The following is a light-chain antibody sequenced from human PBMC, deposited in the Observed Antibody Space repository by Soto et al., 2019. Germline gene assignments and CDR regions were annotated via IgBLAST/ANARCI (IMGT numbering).Light chain of an antibody. CDR1: SSDVGNYNL. V-gene: IGLV2-23*02. J-gene: IGLJ1*01. CDR2: EVS. CDR3: CSYAGGNYV. Sequence: QSVLTQPASVSGSPGQSITISCTGTSSDVGNYNLVSWYQHHPGKAPKLMIYEVSKRPSGVSNRFSGSKSGDTASLTISGLQAEDEADYYCCSYAGGNYVFGTGTRSPS.